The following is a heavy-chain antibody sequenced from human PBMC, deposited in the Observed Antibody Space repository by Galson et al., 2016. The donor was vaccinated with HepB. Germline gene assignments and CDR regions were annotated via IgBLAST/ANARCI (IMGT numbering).Heavy chain of an antibody. J-gene: IGHJ4*02. V-gene: IGHV3-48*02. CDR1: GFIFSSYS. D-gene: IGHD1-26*01. CDR2: ISRSTPTI. CDR3: ARDVRGSEDY. Sequence: SLRLSCAASGFIFSSYSMNWVRQAPGKGLEWVSYISRSTPTIYYADSVKGRFTVSRDNAKNSLYLQMNSLRDEDTAVYYCARDVRGSEDYWGQGTLVTVSS.